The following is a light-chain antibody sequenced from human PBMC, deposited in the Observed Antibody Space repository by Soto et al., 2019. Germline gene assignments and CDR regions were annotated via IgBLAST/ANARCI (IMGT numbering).Light chain of an antibody. CDR1: QSVRSH. CDR2: GAS. CDR3: QQSFRTPRT. V-gene: IGKV1-39*01. J-gene: IGKJ1*01. Sequence: DIQMTQSPSSLSASVGDRVTINCRASQSVRSHLNWFQQKPGKAPDLLIYGASTLQFGVPSRFSGSGSGTDFILTISNLQPEDFAIYYCQQSFRTPRTFGQGTKVEIK.